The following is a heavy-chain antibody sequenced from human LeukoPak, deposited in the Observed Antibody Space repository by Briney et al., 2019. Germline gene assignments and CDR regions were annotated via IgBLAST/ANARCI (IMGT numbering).Heavy chain of an antibody. CDR2: INHSGST. J-gene: IGHJ6*03. CDR1: GGSIRSYY. CDR3: AREPGIAAAERYYYYYMDV. Sequence: PSETLSLTCTVSGGSIRSYYWSWIRQPPGKGLEWIGEINHSGSTNYNPSLKSRVTISVDTSKNQFSLKLSSVTAADTAVYYCAREPGIAAAERYYYYYMDVWGKGTTVTVSS. V-gene: IGHV4-34*01. D-gene: IGHD6-13*01.